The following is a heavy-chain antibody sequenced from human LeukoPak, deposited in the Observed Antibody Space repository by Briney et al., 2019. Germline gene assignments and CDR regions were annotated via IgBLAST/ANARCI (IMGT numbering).Heavy chain of an antibody. J-gene: IGHJ3*02. CDR2: ISGSGGST. CDR1: GFTFSSHA. CDR3: AKEAGAYCGGDCLGAFDI. V-gene: IGHV3-23*01. Sequence: GGSLRLSCAASGFTFSSHAMSWVRQAPGKGLEWVSAISGSGGSTYYADSVKGRFTISRDNSKNTLYLQMNSLRAEDTAVYYCAKEAGAYCGGDCLGAFDIWGQGTMVTVSS. D-gene: IGHD2-21*02.